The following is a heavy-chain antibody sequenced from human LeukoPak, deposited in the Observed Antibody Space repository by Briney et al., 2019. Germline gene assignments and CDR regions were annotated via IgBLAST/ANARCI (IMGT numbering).Heavy chain of an antibody. CDR2: IAVSGVNT. Sequence: GGSLRLSCAASGFTFNTYAMSWVRQAPGKGLEWVSGIAVSGVNTYYADSVKGRFTISRDNPKNTLSLQMNNLRAEDTAVYYCAKKVAAPGTSWYLDLWGRGTLVTVSS. V-gene: IGHV3-23*01. J-gene: IGHJ2*01. CDR1: GFTFNTYA. CDR3: AKKVAAPGTSWYLDL. D-gene: IGHD6-13*01.